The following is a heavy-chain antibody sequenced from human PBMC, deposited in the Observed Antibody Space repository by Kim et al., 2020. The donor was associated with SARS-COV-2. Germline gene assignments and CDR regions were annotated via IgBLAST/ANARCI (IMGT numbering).Heavy chain of an antibody. Sequence: ASVKVSCKASGYTFTSYAMNWVRQAPGQGLEWMGWINTNTGNPTYAQGFTGRFVFSLDTSVSTAYLQISSLKAEDTAVYYCARMTTSYYYYYYMDVWGKGTTVTVSS. V-gene: IGHV7-4-1*02. J-gene: IGHJ6*03. D-gene: IGHD4-17*01. CDR1: GYTFTSYA. CDR3: ARMTTSYYYYYYMDV. CDR2: INTNTGNP.